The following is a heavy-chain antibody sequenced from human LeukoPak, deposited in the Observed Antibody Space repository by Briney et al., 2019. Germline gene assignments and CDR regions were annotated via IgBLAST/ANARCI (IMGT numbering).Heavy chain of an antibody. CDR2: IYYSGST. J-gene: IGHJ6*03. Sequence: SETLSLTCTVSGGSISSYYWSWIRQPPGQGLEWNGYIYYSGSTNYNPSIKSRGTISVDTSKNQFSLKLSSVTAADTAVYYCARGRSSMVRGYYYYYMDVWGKGTTVTISS. CDR3: ARGRSSMVRGYYYYYMDV. D-gene: IGHD3-10*01. CDR1: GGSISSYY. V-gene: IGHV4-59*01.